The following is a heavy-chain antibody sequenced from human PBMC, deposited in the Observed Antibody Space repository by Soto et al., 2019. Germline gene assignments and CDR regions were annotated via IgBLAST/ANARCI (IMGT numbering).Heavy chain of an antibody. V-gene: IGHV1-8*01. J-gene: IGHJ6*03. CDR3: ARSGQLRTISGVVIGYYYYMDV. CDR1: GYTFTSYK. CDR2: MNPNSGNT. D-gene: IGHD3-3*01. Sequence: ASVKVSCKASGYTFTSYKINWVRQATGQGLEWMGWMNPNSGNTGYAQKFQGRVTMTRNTSIGTAYMELSSLRSEDTAVYYCARSGQLRTISGVVIGYYYYMDVWGKGTTVTVSS.